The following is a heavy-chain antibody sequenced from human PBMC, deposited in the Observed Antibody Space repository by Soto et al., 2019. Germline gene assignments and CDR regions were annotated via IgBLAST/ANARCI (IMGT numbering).Heavy chain of an antibody. CDR1: GGSFSSGDYY. V-gene: IGHV4-30-4*01. D-gene: IGHD4-17*01. CDR2: IYYTGST. CDR3: ARIKFGDDTSYYYYGMDV. J-gene: IGHJ6*02. Sequence: TSETLSLTCTVSGGSFSSGDYYWSWVRQPPGKGLEWIGYIYYTGSTFNNPSLKSRVSISIDTSKTQFSLKLSSVTAADTAVYYCARIKFGDDTSYYYYGMDVWGHGTTVTVS.